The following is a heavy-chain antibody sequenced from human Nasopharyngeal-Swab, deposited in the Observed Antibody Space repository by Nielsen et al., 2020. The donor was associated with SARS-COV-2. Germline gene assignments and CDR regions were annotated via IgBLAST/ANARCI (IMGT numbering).Heavy chain of an antibody. CDR1: GSTFSSYS. V-gene: IGHV3-21*01. CDR2: ISSSSSYI. Sequence: GASLQISCAASGSTFSSYSMNWVRQAPGKGLEWVSSISSSSSYIYYADSVKGRSTISRDNAKNSLYLQMDSLRAEDTAVYYCARGSVAGGLWGQGTLVTVSS. J-gene: IGHJ4*02. D-gene: IGHD6-19*01. CDR3: ARGSVAGGL.